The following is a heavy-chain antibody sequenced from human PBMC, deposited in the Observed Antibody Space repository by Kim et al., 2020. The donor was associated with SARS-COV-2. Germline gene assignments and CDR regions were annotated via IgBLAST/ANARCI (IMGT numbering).Heavy chain of an antibody. CDR3: ARDKITMIALGHY. Sequence: GGSLRLSCAASGFTFSSYAMHWVRQAPGKGLEWVAVISYDGSNKYYADSVKGRFTISRDNSKNTLYLQMNSLRAEDTAVYYCARDKITMIALGHYWGQGT. CDR1: GFTFSSYA. J-gene: IGHJ4*02. CDR2: ISYDGSNK. D-gene: IGHD3-22*01. V-gene: IGHV3-30*04.